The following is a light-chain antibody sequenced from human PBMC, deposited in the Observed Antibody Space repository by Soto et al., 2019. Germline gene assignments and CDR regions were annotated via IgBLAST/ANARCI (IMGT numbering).Light chain of an antibody. CDR2: DAS. CDR3: QQRSNWPPT. V-gene: IGKV3-11*01. J-gene: IGKJ5*01. CDR1: QSVSSY. Sequence: EIVLTKSPATLSLSPGERATLSCRASQSVSSYLAWYQQKPGQAPRLLIYDASNRATGIPARFSGSGSGTDFTLTISSLEPEDFAVYYCQQRSNWPPTFCQGTRLEI.